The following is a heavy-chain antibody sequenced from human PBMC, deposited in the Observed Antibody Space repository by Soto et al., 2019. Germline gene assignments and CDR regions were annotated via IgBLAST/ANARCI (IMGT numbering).Heavy chain of an antibody. Sequence: QLQLRESGAGLVKTSETLSLTCTVSGGSISSGAYSWSWIRQSPGKGLEWLGFIYQSGNTYYSPSHKSRVSTSTDKSKNQLSLQLRSLTATDTDVDYCIRDTSGCRDSDCYLPGWFDTWGPGTLVTVSS. J-gene: IGHJ5*02. CDR3: IRDTSGCRDSDCYLPGWFDT. D-gene: IGHD3-22*01. CDR1: GGSISSGAYS. V-gene: IGHV4-30-2*06. CDR2: IYQSGNT.